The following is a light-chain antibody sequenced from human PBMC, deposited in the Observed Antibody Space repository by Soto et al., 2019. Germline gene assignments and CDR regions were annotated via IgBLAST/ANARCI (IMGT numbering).Light chain of an antibody. V-gene: IGLV2-14*01. CDR3: SSYTSSSTLV. CDR2: EVS. CDR1: SSDVRAYIY. Sequence: QSALTQPASVSGSPGQSITISCTGTSSDVRAYIYVSWYQQHPGKAPKLMIYEVSYRPSGVSNRFSGSKSGNTASLTISGLHAEDEADYYCSSYTSSSTLVFGGRTKLTVL. J-gene: IGLJ3*02.